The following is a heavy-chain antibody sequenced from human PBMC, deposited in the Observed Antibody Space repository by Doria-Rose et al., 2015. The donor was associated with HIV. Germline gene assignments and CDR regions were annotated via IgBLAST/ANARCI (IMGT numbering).Heavy chain of an antibody. D-gene: IGHD6-13*01. CDR2: IHPVGGGT. V-gene: IGHV1-46*01. CDR3: ARDAAEYFDY. J-gene: IGHJ4*02. Sequence: LRAPGQGLQWMGMIHPVGGGTKYAQKFQGRVTMTRDASTSTVSMELRTLRPEDTAVYYCARDAAEYFDYWGQGTLVTVSS.